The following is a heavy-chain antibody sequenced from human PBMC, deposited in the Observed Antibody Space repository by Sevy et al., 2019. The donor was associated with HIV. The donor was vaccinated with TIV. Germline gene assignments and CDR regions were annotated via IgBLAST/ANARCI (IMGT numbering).Heavy chain of an antibody. CDR1: GYTFTSYD. Sequence: ASVKVSCKASGYTFTSYDINWVRQATGQGLEWMGWMNPNSGNTGYAQKFQGRVTMTRNTSISTAYMELSSLGSEDTAVYYCARWDENYYYYYGMDVWGQGTTVTVSS. V-gene: IGHV1-8*01. CDR3: ARWDENYYYYYGMDV. D-gene: IGHD1-26*01. J-gene: IGHJ6*02. CDR2: MNPNSGNT.